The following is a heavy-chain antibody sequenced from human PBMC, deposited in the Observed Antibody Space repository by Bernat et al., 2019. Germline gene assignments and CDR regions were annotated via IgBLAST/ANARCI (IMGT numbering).Heavy chain of an antibody. D-gene: IGHD1-26*01. CDR1: GFTFSSYA. CDR3: ARDLVVGATG. V-gene: IGHV3-30-3*01. J-gene: IGHJ4*02. Sequence: QVQLVESGGGVVQPGRSLRLSCAASGFTFSSYAMHWVRQAPGKGLGWVAVISYDGSNKYYADSVKGRFTITRDNSKNTLYRHMNSLGAEGAGVYDCARDLVVGATGWGQGTLVTVSS. CDR2: ISYDGSNK.